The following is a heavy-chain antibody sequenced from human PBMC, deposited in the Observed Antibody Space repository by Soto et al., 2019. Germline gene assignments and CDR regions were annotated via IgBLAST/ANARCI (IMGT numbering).Heavy chain of an antibody. D-gene: IGHD4-17*01. V-gene: IGHV3-48*02. CDR1: GFTFSSYS. J-gene: IGHJ5*02. Sequence: EVQLVESGGGLVQPGGSLRLSCAASGFTFSSYSMTWVRQAPGKGLEWVSYISSSSRTIYYADSVKGRFTISRDNAKNSLSLQMNRLRDEDTALYYCASDYGDSGWFDPWGQGTLVTVSS. CDR3: ASDYGDSGWFDP. CDR2: ISSSSRTI.